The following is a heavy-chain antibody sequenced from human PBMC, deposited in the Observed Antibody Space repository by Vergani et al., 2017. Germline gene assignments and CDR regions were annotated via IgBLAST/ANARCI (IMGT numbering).Heavy chain of an antibody. Sequence: EVQLVESGGGLVQPGGSLRLSCAASGFTFSSCWMSWVRQAPGKGLEWVANIKQYESEKYYVDSVKGRFTISRDNAKHSLYLQMNSLRAEDTAVYYCARHGGSGWSLDYWGQGTLVTVSS. CDR2: IKQYESEK. V-gene: IGHV3-7*01. J-gene: IGHJ4*02. CDR3: ARHGGSGWSLDY. CDR1: GFTFSSCW. D-gene: IGHD6-19*01.